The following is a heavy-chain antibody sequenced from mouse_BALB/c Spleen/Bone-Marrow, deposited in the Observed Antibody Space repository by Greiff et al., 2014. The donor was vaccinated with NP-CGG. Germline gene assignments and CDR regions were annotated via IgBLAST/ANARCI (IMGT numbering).Heavy chain of an antibody. CDR2: IWGGGIT. Sequence: VKLMESGPGLVAPSQSLSITCTVSGFSLTDYGVSWIRQPPGKGLEWLGVIWGGGITYYNSTLKSRLSISEDNSKSQVFLKMNSLQTDDTAMYYCAKHDTTVVLDYWGQGTTLTVSS. CDR3: AKHDTTVVLDY. V-gene: IGHV2-6-5*01. D-gene: IGHD1-1*01. J-gene: IGHJ2*01. CDR1: GFSLTDYG.